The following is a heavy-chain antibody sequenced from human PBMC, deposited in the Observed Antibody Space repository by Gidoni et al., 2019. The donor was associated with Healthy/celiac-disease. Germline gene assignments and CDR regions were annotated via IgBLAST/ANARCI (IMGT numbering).Heavy chain of an antibody. Sequence: QLQLQESGPGLVKPSETLSLTCTVSGGSISSSSYYWGWIRQPPGKGLEWIGSIYYSGSTYYNPSLKSRVTISVDTSKNQFSLKLSSVTAADTAVYYCASYSSGWYRAFDYWGQGTLVTVSS. D-gene: IGHD6-19*01. CDR1: GGSISSSSYY. J-gene: IGHJ4*02. CDR3: ASYSSGWYRAFDY. CDR2: IYYSGST. V-gene: IGHV4-39*01.